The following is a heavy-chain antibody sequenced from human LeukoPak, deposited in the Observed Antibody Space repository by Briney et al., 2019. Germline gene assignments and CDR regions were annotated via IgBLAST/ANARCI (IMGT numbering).Heavy chain of an antibody. CDR2: MNPNSGNT. CDR3: ARGPRYYYGSGTPVHWFDP. V-gene: IGHV1-8*01. D-gene: IGHD3-10*01. Sequence: GASVKVSCKASGYTFTSYDINWVRQATGQGLEWMGWMNPNSGNTGYAQKFQGRVTMTRNTSISTAYMELSSLRSEDTAVYYCARGPRYYYGSGTPVHWFDPWGQGTLVTVSS. J-gene: IGHJ5*02. CDR1: GYTFTSYD.